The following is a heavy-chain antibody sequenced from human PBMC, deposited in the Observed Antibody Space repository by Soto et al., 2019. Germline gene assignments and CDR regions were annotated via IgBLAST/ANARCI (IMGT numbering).Heavy chain of an antibody. D-gene: IGHD4-17*01. CDR1: GGTFSSYA. V-gene: IGHV1-69*13. CDR3: ARTHDYGLQKPEYYFDY. Sequence: ASVKVSCKASGGTFSSYAISWVRQAPGQGLEWMGGIIPIFGTANYAQKFQGRVTITADESTSTAYMELSSLRSEDTAVYYCARTHDYGLQKPEYYFDYWGQGTLVTVSS. J-gene: IGHJ4*02. CDR2: IIPIFGTA.